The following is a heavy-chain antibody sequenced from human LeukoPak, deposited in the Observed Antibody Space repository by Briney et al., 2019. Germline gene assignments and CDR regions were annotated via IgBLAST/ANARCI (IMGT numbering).Heavy chain of an antibody. CDR1: GFTVSSNY. D-gene: IGHD1-26*01. Sequence: PGGSLRLSCAASGFTVSSNYMNWVRQAPGKGLEWVSYISSSGSTIYYADSVKGRFTISRDNAKNSLYLQMNSLRAEDTAVYYCASERIYRIVGASRDYYYGMDVWGQGTTVTVSS. V-gene: IGHV3-48*03. CDR3: ASERIYRIVGASRDYYYGMDV. CDR2: ISSSGSTI. J-gene: IGHJ6*02.